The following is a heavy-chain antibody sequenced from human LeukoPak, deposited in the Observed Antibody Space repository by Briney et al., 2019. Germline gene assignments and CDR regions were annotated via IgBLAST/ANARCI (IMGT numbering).Heavy chain of an antibody. CDR2: ISSSGSTI. Sequence: GGSLRLPCAASGFTFSDYYMSWIRQAPGKGLEWVSYISSSGSTIYYADSVKGRFTISRDNAKNSLYLQMNSLRAEDTAVYYCARDLVITFGGVIVHWGQGTLVTVSS. CDR1: GFTFSDYY. V-gene: IGHV3-11*01. D-gene: IGHD3-16*02. CDR3: ARDLVITFGGVIVH. J-gene: IGHJ4*02.